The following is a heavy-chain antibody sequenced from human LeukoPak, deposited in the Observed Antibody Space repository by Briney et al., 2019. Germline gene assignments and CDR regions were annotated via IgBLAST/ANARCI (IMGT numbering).Heavy chain of an antibody. Sequence: GGSLRLSCAASGFTFSSYSMNWVRQAPGKGLEWVSSISSSSSYIYYADSVKGRFTISRDNAKNSLYLQMNSLRAEDTAVYYCARGDYGDYGSMDYWGQGTLVTVSS. CDR2: ISSSSSYI. V-gene: IGHV3-21*01. D-gene: IGHD4-17*01. J-gene: IGHJ4*02. CDR1: GFTFSSYS. CDR3: ARGDYGDYGSMDY.